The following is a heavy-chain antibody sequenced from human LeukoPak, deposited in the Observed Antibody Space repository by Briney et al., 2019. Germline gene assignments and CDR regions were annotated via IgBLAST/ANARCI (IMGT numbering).Heavy chain of an antibody. D-gene: IGHD4-23*01. V-gene: IGHV1-46*01. CDR3: ARLGETTVVTDYYFDY. CDR2: INPSGGST. CDR1: GYTFTSYY. Sequence: ASVKVSCKASGYTFTSYYMHWVRQAPGQGPGWMGIINPSGGSTSYAQKSQGRVTMTRDTSTSTVYMELSSLRSEDTAVYYCARLGETTVVTDYYFDYWGQGTLVTVSS. J-gene: IGHJ4*02.